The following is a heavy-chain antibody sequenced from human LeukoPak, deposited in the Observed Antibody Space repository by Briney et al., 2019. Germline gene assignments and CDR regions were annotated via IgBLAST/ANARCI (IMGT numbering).Heavy chain of an antibody. D-gene: IGHD2-15*01. CDR2: ISTSGNT. J-gene: IGHJ5*02. CDR3: ARRRVGYCSGGSCYGNWFDP. CDR1: GGSISNFY. V-gene: IGHV4-4*07. Sequence: SETLSLTCTVSGGSISNFYWSWIRQPAGKGLEWIGRISTSGNTDYNPYLKSRVTMSVDTSKKQFSLKLSSVTAADTAVYYCARRRVGYCSGGSCYGNWFDPWGQGTLVTVSS.